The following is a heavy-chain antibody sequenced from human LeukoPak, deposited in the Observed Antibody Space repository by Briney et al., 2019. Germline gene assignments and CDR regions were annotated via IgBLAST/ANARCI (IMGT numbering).Heavy chain of an antibody. CDR1: GFIFNNYW. J-gene: IGHJ4*02. CDR3: ARDLRSVPNGY. CDR2: IKQDGSEK. V-gene: IGHV3-7*01. D-gene: IGHD1-1*01. Sequence: PGGSLRLSCAASGFIFNNYWMSWVRQAPGKGLEWVANIKQDGSEKYYVDSVKGRFTISRDNAKNSLYLQMNSLRAEDTAVYYCARDLRSVPNGYWGQGTLVTVSS.